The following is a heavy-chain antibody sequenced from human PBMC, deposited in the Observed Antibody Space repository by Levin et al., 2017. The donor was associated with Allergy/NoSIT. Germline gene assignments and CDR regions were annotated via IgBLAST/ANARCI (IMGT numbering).Heavy chain of an antibody. J-gene: IGHJ1*01. CDR1: GGTFSSYP. Sequence: SVKVSCKASGGTFSSYPISWVRQAPGQGLEWMGRIIPILGIANYAQKFQGRVTITADKSTSTAYMELSSLRSEDTAVYYCARDPAAGTGYFQHWGQGTLVTVSS. D-gene: IGHD6-13*01. CDR2: IIPILGIA. V-gene: IGHV1-69*04. CDR3: ARDPAAGTGYFQH.